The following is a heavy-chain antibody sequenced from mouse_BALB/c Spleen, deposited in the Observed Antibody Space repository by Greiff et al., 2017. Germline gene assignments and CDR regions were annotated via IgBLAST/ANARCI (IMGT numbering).Heavy chain of an antibody. Sequence: LVESGPGLVAPSQSLSITCTVSGFSLTSYDISWIRQPPGKGLEWLGVIWTGGGTNYNSAFMSRLSISKDNSKSQVFLKMNSLQTDDTAIYYCVRSYYGDAMDYWGQGTSVTVSS. V-gene: IGHV2-9-2*01. CDR2: IWTGGGT. CDR1: GFSLTSYD. CDR3: VRSYYGDAMDY. J-gene: IGHJ4*01. D-gene: IGHD2-10*01.